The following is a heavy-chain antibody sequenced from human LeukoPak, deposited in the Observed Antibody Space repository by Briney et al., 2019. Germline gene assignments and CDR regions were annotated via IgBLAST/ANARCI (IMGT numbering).Heavy chain of an antibody. D-gene: IGHD6-13*01. CDR3: AKARNSNFDY. Sequence: GGSLRLFCAASGITFSSYAMDWVRQAPGRGLEWVSTISGSGGTTYYADSVKGRFTSSRENSKNTLHLQMNSLRAEDTAVYYCAKARNSNFDYWGQGTLVTVSS. CDR2: ISGSGGTT. V-gene: IGHV3-23*01. CDR1: GITFSSYA. J-gene: IGHJ4*02.